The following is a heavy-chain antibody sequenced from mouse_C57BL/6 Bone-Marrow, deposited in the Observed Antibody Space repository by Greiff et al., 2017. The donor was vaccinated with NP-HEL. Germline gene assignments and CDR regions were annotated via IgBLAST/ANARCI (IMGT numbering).Heavy chain of an antibody. CDR3: ARTDSFYAMDY. Sequence: QVQLQQPGAELVKPGASVKMSCKASGYTFTSYWITWVKQRPGQGLEWLGDIYPGSGSTNYNEKFKSKATLTVDTSSSTAYMQLSSLTSEDSAVYYCARTDSFYAMDYWGQGTSVTVSS. J-gene: IGHJ4*01. D-gene: IGHD2-12*01. CDR2: IYPGSGST. V-gene: IGHV1-55*01. CDR1: GYTFTSYW.